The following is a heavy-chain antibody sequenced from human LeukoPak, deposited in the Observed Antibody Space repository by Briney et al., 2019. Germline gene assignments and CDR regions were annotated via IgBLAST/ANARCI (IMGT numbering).Heavy chain of an antibody. J-gene: IGHJ6*03. D-gene: IGHD7-27*01. Sequence: SGPTLVNPTQTLTLTCAFSRFSFTTSGVGVGWIRQPPGKALEWLALLYWDGDSRYSLSLKNRLTITKDTSKNQVVLRMINMDPVDTATYFCAHSLGRRKDYYYMDVWGKGTTVTVSS. CDR1: RFSFTTSGVG. CDR3: AHSLGRRKDYYYMDV. V-gene: IGHV2-5*02. CDR2: LYWDGDS.